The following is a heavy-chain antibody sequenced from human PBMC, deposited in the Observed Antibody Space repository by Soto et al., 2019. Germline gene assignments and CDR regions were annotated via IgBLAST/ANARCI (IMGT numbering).Heavy chain of an antibody. Sequence: GGSLRLSCVGSGFSFGSYGMHWVRQAPGKGLEWVATVSFDSKNKYYIDSVEGRFTISRDNSKKMLSLQMTSLRHEDTAVYYCAKESVEATYSYYGMDVWGPGTTVTVSS. CDR1: GFSFGSYG. V-gene: IGHV3-30*18. CDR2: VSFDSKNK. D-gene: IGHD1-26*01. J-gene: IGHJ6*02. CDR3: AKESVEATYSYYGMDV.